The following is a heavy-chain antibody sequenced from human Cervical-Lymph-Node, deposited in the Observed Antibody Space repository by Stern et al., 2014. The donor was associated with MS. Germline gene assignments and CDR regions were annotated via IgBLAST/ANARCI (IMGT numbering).Heavy chain of an antibody. CDR3: AKDINDYWSGPADY. CDR1: GFTFADHA. V-gene: IGHV3-9*01. CDR2: MNWSGGNT. Sequence: EVQLVESGGGLVQPGRSLRLSCAASGFTFADHAMHCVRQASGKGLEWVSGMNWSGGNTGYAAVVEGRFTISRDNAENSLYLQINSLRVEDTAFYYCAKDINDYWSGPADYWGQGTLVTVSS. J-gene: IGHJ4*02. D-gene: IGHD3-3*01.